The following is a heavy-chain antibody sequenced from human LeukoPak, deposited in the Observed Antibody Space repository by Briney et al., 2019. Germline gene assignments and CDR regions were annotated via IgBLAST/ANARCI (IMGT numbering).Heavy chain of an antibody. V-gene: IGHV3-33*06. D-gene: IGHD4-11*01. CDR2: IWSDATEK. Sequence: GGSLRLSCAAPGFTVSSNYMSWVRQAPGKGLEWVAVIWSDATEKYYGDAVKGRFTISRDNSRNTLYLQMNSLRAEDTAVYYCAKDAQRGFDYSNSLENWGQGTLVTVSS. CDR1: GFTVSSNY. J-gene: IGHJ4*02. CDR3: AKDAQRGFDYSNSLEN.